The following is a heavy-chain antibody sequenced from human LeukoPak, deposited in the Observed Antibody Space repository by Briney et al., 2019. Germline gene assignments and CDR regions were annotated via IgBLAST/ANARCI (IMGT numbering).Heavy chain of an antibody. CDR3: AKDINYDSSNGAFDI. CDR2: ISSSSSYI. CDR1: GFTFSSYS. J-gene: IGHJ3*02. V-gene: IGHV3-21*04. D-gene: IGHD3-22*01. Sequence: PGGSLRLSCAASGFTFSSYSMNWVRQAPGKGLEWVSSISSSSSYIYYADSVKGRFTISRDNAKNSLYLQMNSLRAEDTALYYCAKDINYDSSNGAFDIWGQGTMVTVSS.